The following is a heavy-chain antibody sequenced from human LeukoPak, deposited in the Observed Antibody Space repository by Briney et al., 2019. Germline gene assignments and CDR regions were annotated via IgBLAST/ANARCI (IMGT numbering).Heavy chain of an antibody. CDR3: ARDRSGSGSYFDY. CDR2: IHYSGST. CDR1: GGSISSGGYY. V-gene: IGHV4-31*03. D-gene: IGHD3-10*01. J-gene: IGHJ4*02. Sequence: SETLSLTCTVSGGSISSGGYYWSWIRQHPGKGLEWIGYIHYSGSTYYNPSLKSRVSMSVDTSKNQFSLKLSSVTAADTAVYYCARDRSGSGSYFDYWGQGTLVTVSS.